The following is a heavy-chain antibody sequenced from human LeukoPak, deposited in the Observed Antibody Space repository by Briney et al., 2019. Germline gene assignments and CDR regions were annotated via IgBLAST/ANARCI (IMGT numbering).Heavy chain of an antibody. V-gene: IGHV3-30-3*01. CDR1: GFTFSSYA. J-gene: IGHJ4*02. D-gene: IGHD6-19*01. CDR2: ISYDGSNK. Sequence: PGGSLRLSCAASGFTFSSYAMHWVRQAPGKGLEWVAVISYDGSNKYYADSVKGRFTNSRDNSKNTLYLQMNSLRAEDTAVYYCARDAVRYSSGWYGDYWGQGTLVTVSS. CDR3: ARDAVRYSSGWYGDY.